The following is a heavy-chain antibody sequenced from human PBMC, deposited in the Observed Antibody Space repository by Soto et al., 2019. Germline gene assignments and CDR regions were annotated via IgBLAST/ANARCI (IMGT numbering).Heavy chain of an antibody. V-gene: IGHV4-31*03. J-gene: IGHJ5*02. CDR2: IYYSGST. D-gene: IGHD2-15*01. CDR1: GGSISSGGYY. Sequence: LSLTCTVSGGSISSGGYYWSWIRQHPGKGLEWIGYIYYSGSTYYNPSLKSRVTISVDTSKNQFSLKLSSVTAANTAVYYCARDGEDCSGGSCYGSWFDPWGQGTLVTVSS. CDR3: ARDGEDCSGGSCYGSWFDP.